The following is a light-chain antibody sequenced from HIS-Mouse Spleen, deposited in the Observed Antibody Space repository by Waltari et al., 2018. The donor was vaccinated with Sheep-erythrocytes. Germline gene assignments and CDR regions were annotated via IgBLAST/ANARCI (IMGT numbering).Light chain of an antibody. V-gene: IGKV4-1*01. J-gene: IGKJ4*01. CDR3: QQYYSXLT. CDR1: QSVLYSSNNKNY. Sequence: DIVMTQSPDSLAVSLGERATINCKSSQSVLYSSNNKNYLAWYQQKPGQPPKLLIYWASTRESGVPDRXSGSGSGTDFTLTISSLQAEDVAXYYCQQYYSXLTFXGGTKVEIK. CDR2: WAS.